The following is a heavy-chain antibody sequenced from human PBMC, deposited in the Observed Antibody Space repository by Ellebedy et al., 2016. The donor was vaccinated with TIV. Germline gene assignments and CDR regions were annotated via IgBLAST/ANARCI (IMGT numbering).Heavy chain of an antibody. V-gene: IGHV3-7*01. J-gene: IGHJ4*02. CDR2: ITQDGSEK. CDR3: ARDQWLGRAYYFDS. Sequence: GGSLRLSCATSGFTFSNYWMTWVRQAPGKGLEWVANITQDGSEKYYVDSVKGRFSISRDNTKNSLYLQMNSLTDEDTAVYYCARDQWLGRAYYFDSWGQGTLVTVSS. CDR1: GFTFSNYW. D-gene: IGHD6-19*01.